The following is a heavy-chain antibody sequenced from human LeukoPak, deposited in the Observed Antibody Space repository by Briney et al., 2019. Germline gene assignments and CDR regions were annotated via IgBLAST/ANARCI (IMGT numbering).Heavy chain of an antibody. J-gene: IGHJ4*02. D-gene: IGHD3-10*01. Sequence: PSETLSLTCAVYGGSFSGYYWSWIRQPPGKGREWIGAINHSGSTNYNPSLKSRVTISVDTSKNQFSLKLSSVTAADTAVYYCARWTYYYGSGSYYRGDYWGQGTLVTVSS. V-gene: IGHV4-34*01. CDR1: GGSFSGYY. CDR2: INHSGST. CDR3: ARWTYYYGSGSYYRGDY.